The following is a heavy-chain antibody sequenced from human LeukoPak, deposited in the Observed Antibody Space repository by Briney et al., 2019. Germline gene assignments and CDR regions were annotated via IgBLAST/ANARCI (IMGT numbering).Heavy chain of an antibody. J-gene: IGHJ4*02. D-gene: IGHD4-17*01. Sequence: ASVKVSCKASGYTFTGYYMHWVRQAPGQGPEWMGWINPNSGGTNYAQKFQGRVTMTRDTSISTAYMELSRLRSDDTAVYYCAREGDYGDYIFDYWGQGTLVTVSS. CDR1: GYTFTGYY. CDR2: INPNSGGT. CDR3: AREGDYGDYIFDY. V-gene: IGHV1-2*02.